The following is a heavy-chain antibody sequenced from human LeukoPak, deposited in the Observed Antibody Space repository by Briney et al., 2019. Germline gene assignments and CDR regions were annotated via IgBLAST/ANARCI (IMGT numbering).Heavy chain of an antibody. CDR1: GFTFSSYA. CDR3: AKSHDRRSATMVRGVINRYYYYMDV. D-gene: IGHD3-10*01. Sequence: GGSLRLSCAASGFTFSSYAMSWVRQAPGKGLEWVSAISGSGGSTYYADSVKGRFTISRDNSKNTLYLQMNSLRAEDTAVYYCAKSHDRRSATMVRGVINRYYYYMDVWGKGTTVTVSS. V-gene: IGHV3-23*01. J-gene: IGHJ6*03. CDR2: ISGSGGST.